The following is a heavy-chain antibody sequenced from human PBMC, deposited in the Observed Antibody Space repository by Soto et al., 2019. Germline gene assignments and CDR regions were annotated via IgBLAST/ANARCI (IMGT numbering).Heavy chain of an antibody. CDR3: ARDSGQYQLLWWFDP. D-gene: IGHD2-2*01. Sequence: QVQLVQSGAEVKKPGASVKVSCKASGYTFTGYYMHWVRQAPGQGLEWMGWINPNSGGTNYAQKFQGRVTMTRDTSIRTAYIEVSRMRSDDTAVYYCARDSGQYQLLWWFDPWGQGTLVTVSS. J-gene: IGHJ5*02. V-gene: IGHV1-2*02. CDR1: GYTFTGYY. CDR2: INPNSGGT.